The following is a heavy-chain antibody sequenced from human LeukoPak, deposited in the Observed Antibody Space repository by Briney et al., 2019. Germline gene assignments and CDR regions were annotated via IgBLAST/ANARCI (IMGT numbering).Heavy chain of an antibody. D-gene: IGHD3-10*01. CDR3: AKAGLFGEFSPFFDY. CDR1: GFTFSSYG. V-gene: IGHV3-30*02. CDR2: IRYDGSNK. J-gene: IGHJ4*02. Sequence: GGSLRLSCAASGFTFSSYGMHWVRQAPGKGLEWVACIRYDGSNKYYADSVKGRFTISRDNSKNTLYLQMNSLRAEDTAVYYCAKAGLFGEFSPFFDYWGQGTLVTVSS.